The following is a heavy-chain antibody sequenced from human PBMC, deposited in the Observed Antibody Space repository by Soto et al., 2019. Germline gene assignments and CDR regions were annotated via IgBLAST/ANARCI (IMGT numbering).Heavy chain of an antibody. CDR2: IYYSGTT. Sequence: SETLSLTCTVSGGSISSSDFYWGWLRQPPGKGLEWIGCIYYSGTTYYNPSLKSRVTISVDTSKNQFSLKLSSVTAADTAVYYCASSGYDYLNWFDPWGQGTLVTVSS. D-gene: IGHD5-12*01. V-gene: IGHV4-39*07. CDR1: GGSISSSDFY. J-gene: IGHJ5*02. CDR3: ASSGYDYLNWFDP.